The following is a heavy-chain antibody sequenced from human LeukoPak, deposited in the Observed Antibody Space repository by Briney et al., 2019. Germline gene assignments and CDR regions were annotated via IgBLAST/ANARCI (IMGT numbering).Heavy chain of an antibody. V-gene: IGHV3-7*01. CDR3: ARDKRGTVVTPWFDP. CDR2: IKQDGSEK. CDR1: PGYGFTTHW. Sequence: PGGSLRLSCVTSPGYGFTTHWMNWVRQAPGRGLEWVANIKQDGSEKSYLDSVRGRFNISRDNAKNSLYLQMNSLRAEDTAVYYCARDKRGTVVTPWFDPWGQGTLVTVSS. D-gene: IGHD4-23*01. J-gene: IGHJ5*02.